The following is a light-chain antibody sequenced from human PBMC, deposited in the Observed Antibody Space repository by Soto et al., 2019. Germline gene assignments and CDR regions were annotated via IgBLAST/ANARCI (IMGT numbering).Light chain of an antibody. CDR1: QSVSIN. Sequence: EIVMTQSPVTLSVSPGERATLFCRASQSVSINLAWYQQKPGQAPRLLIHGASTRATGIPARFSGSGSGTDFSLTISSLQSEDLAVYYCQQYNDWPPIFTFGPGTKVDLK. CDR2: GAS. V-gene: IGKV3D-15*01. CDR3: QQYNDWPPIFT. J-gene: IGKJ3*01.